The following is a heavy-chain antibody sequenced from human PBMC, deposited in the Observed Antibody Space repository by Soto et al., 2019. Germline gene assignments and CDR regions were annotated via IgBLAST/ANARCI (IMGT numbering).Heavy chain of an antibody. CDR2: ISSNGGST. V-gene: IGHV3-64*01. CDR1: GYTVSSYA. Sequence: QPGGSLRLSCAASGYTVSSYAMHWVRQAPGKGLEYVSAISSNGGSTYYANSVKGRFTISRDNSKNTLYLQMGSLRAEDMAVYYCARRRGYSSGWYRFWDAFDIWGQGTMVTVS. J-gene: IGHJ3*02. CDR3: ARRRGYSSGWYRFWDAFDI. D-gene: IGHD6-19*01.